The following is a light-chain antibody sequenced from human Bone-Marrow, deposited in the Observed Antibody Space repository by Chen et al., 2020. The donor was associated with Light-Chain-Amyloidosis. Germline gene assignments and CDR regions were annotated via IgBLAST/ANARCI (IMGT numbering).Light chain of an antibody. CDR3: QVWDRSSDRPV. J-gene: IGLJ3*02. CDR1: NIGSTS. V-gene: IGLV3-21*02. CDR2: DDS. Sequence: SYVLTQPSSGSAAPGQTATTACGGNNIGSTSVHWYQQTPGQAPLLVVYDDSDRPSGIPGRLSGTNSGNTATLTISRVEAGDEADYYCQVWDRSSDRPVFGGGTKLTVL.